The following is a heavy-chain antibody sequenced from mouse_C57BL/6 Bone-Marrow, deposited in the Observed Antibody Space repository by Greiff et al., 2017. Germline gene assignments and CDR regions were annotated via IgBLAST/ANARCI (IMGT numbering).Heavy chain of an antibody. Sequence: EVQLQQSGPVLVKPGASVKMSCKASGYTFTDYYMNWVKQSHGKSLEWIGVINPYNGGTSYNQKFKGKATLTVDKSSSTAYMERNSLTSEDSAVYYCASECYGSSYDWSFDVWGTGTTVTVSS. CDR2: INPYNGGT. CDR3: ASECYGSSYDWSFDV. CDR1: GYTFTDYY. D-gene: IGHD1-1*01. J-gene: IGHJ1*03. V-gene: IGHV1-19*01.